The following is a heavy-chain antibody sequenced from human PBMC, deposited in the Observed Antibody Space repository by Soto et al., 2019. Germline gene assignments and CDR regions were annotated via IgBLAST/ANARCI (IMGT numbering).Heavy chain of an antibody. V-gene: IGHV4-59*01. D-gene: IGHD5-18*01. CDR3: ALGGYNYGRPFDF. CDR1: GGSISNFH. Sequence: SETLSLNCNDSGGSISNFHWSWIRQPPGKGLEWIGYIYYSGNYYNPSLTSRVSMSLDKSKNQFSLHLKSVTAADTALYFCALGGYNYGRPFDFWGQGTRVTVSS. CDR2: IYYSGN. J-gene: IGHJ4*02.